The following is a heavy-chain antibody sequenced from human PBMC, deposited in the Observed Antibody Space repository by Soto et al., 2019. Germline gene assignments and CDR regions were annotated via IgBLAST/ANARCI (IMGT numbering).Heavy chain of an antibody. CDR1: VGTFSSYA. J-gene: IGHJ4*02. CDR2: IIPIFGTA. Sequence: QVQLVQSGAEVKKPGSSVKVSCKASVGTFSSYAISWVRQAPGQGLEWMGGIIPIFGTANYAQKFQGRATITADESTSTADMELSSLSSEDTAVYYRARDVKRYDSSGWGMGYWGQGPLVTVSS. V-gene: IGHV1-69*12. CDR3: ARDVKRYDSSGWGMGY. D-gene: IGHD6-19*01.